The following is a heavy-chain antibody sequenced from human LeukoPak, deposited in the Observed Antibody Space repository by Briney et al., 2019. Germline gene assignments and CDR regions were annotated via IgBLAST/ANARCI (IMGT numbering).Heavy chain of an antibody. D-gene: IGHD3-3*01. CDR2: ISGSGGST. J-gene: IGHJ3*02. V-gene: IGHV3-23*01. CDR3: AKGGLLEWLLYPSDAFDI. CDR1: GFTFSSYA. Sequence: QPGGSLRLSCAASGFTFSSYAMSWVRQAPGKGLEWVSAISGSGGSTYYADSVKGRFTISRDNSKNTLYLQMNSLRAEDTAVYYCAKGGLLEWLLYPSDAFDIWGQGTMVTVSS.